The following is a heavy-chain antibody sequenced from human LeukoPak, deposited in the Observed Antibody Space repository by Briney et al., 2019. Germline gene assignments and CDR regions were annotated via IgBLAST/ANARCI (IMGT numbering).Heavy chain of an antibody. V-gene: IGHV1-2*02. D-gene: IGHD3-22*01. CDR1: GYSFSNYD. J-gene: IGHJ4*02. CDR2: INPNSDGT. CDR3: ARTTESYDRSGYWVYYFDY. Sequence: ASVKVSCKASGYSFSNYDINWVRQAPGQGLEWMGWINPNSDGTNYAQKFQGRVTMTRDTSISTAYMELSRLRSDDTAVYYCARTTESYDRSGYWVYYFDYWGQGTLVTVSS.